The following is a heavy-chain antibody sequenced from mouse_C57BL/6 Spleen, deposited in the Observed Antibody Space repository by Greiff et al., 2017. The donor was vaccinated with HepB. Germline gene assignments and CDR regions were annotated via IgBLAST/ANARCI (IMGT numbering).Heavy chain of an antibody. CDR1: GFTFTDYY. D-gene: IGHD2-3*01. CDR3: ARSEVYDGYYFDY. J-gene: IGHJ2*01. CDR2: IRNKANGYTT. V-gene: IGHV7-3*01. Sequence: DVKLVESGGGLVQPGGSLSLSCAASGFTFTDYYMSWVRQPPGKALEWLGFIRNKANGYTTEYSASVKGRFTISRDNSQSILYLQVNALRAEDSATYSCARSEVYDGYYFDYWGQGTTLTVSS.